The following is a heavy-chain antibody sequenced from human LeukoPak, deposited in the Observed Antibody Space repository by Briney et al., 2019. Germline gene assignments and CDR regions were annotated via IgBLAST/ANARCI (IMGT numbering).Heavy chain of an antibody. J-gene: IGHJ4*02. CDR2: IFSGST. CDR3: ARGFEYNYRYTLGY. CDR1: GGSISSYY. D-gene: IGHD5-18*01. Sequence: PSETLSLTCTVSGGSISSYYWSWIRQPPGKGLEWIGYIFSGSTDYNPSLKSRVTISVDTSKNQFSLQLSSVTAADTAVYYCARGFEYNYRYTLGYWGQGTLVTVSS. V-gene: IGHV4-59*01.